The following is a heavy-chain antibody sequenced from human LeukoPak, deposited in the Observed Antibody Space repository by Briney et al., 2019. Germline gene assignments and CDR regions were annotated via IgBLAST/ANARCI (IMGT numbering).Heavy chain of an antibody. CDR3: ARKRPGSPPHFDY. CDR1: GGTFSSYA. V-gene: IGHV1-69*13. D-gene: IGHD3-10*01. Sequence: ASVKVSCKASGGTFSSYAISWVRQAPGQGLEWMGGIIPIFGTANYAQKFQGRVTITADESTNTAYMELSSLRSEDTAVYYRARKRPGSPPHFDYWGQGTLVTVSS. CDR2: IIPIFGTA. J-gene: IGHJ4*02.